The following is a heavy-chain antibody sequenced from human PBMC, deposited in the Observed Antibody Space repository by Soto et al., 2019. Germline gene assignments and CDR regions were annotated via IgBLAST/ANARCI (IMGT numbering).Heavy chain of an antibody. D-gene: IGHD5-18*01. Sequence: QVQLVQSGADVKKPGSSVKVSCKASGGTFSSYAISWVRQAPGQGLAWMGGIIPIFGTANYAQKFQGRVTITAYESTSTADMELSSLRSEDTAVYYCARDECCPGGYSYGLDYWGQGTLVTVSS. V-gene: IGHV1-69*12. CDR2: IIPIFGTA. J-gene: IGHJ4*02. CDR1: GGTFSSYA. CDR3: ARDECCPGGYSYGLDY.